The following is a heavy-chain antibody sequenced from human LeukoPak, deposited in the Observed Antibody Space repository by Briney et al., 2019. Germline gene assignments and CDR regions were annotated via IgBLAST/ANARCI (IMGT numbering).Heavy chain of an antibody. D-gene: IGHD3/OR15-3a*01. J-gene: IGHJ4*02. V-gene: IGHV3-20*04. Sequence: GGSLRLSCAASGFTFDDYGMSWVRQAPGKGLEWVSGINWNGGSTGYADSVKGRFTISRDNAENSLSLHMTRLRAEDTALYYCARGGWTGSIDYWGQGTLVTVSS. CDR1: GFTFDDYG. CDR2: INWNGGST. CDR3: ARGGWTGSIDY.